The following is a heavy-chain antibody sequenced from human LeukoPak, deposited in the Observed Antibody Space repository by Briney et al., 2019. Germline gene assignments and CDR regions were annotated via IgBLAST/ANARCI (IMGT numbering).Heavy chain of an antibody. CDR1: KFTFSHYG. V-gene: IGHV3-30*18. J-gene: IGHJ4*02. D-gene: IGHD3-3*01. Sequence: GGSLRLSCTASKFTFSHYGMQWVRQAPGKGLEWVAVISSDGSIKVYADSVKGRFTLSRDNSINTVDLQMNSLRAEDTAVYYCVKEYHSRGFGAYFDYWGQGALVTVSS. CDR3: VKEYHSRGFGAYFDY. CDR2: ISSDGSIK.